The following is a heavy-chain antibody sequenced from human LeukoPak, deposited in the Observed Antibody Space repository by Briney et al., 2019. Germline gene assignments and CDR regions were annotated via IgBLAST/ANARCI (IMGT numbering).Heavy chain of an antibody. CDR3: ARGPSDPNSGSRYFDL. J-gene: IGHJ2*01. D-gene: IGHD6-25*01. CDR1: GYSFTSYW. Sequence: GESLKISCKGSGYSFTSYWIGWVRQMPGKGLEWMGIIYPGDSDTRYSPSFQGQVTISADKSISTAYLQWSSLKASDTAMYYCARGPSDPNSGSRYFDLWGRGTLVTVSS. V-gene: IGHV5-51*01. CDR2: IYPGDSDT.